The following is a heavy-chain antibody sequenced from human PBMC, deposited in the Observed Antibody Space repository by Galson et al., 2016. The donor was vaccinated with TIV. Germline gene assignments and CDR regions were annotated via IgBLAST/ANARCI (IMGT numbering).Heavy chain of an antibody. V-gene: IGHV1-46*01. J-gene: IGHJ4*02. CDR3: ARDGEVGSSDYDH. CDR1: GYTFTGYF. CDR2: INPSGGST. Sequence: CKASGYTFTGYFIHWVRQAPGQGLEWMGIINPSGGSTSYAQKFQGRVTLTRVTSTSTVYMELSSLRSEDTAVYYCARDGEVGSSDYDHWGQGTLVSVSS. D-gene: IGHD3-22*01.